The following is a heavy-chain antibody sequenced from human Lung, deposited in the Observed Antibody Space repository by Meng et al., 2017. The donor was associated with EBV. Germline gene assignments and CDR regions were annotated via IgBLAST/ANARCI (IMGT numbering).Heavy chain of an antibody. CDR1: GGYLSAYY. CDR2: INRSGST. V-gene: IGHV4-34*09. D-gene: IGHD6-19*01. J-gene: IGHJ4*02. CDR3: ARLYRGGWYL. Sequence: QLQRQESGSGLVKPSQTLSLTCAVYGGYLSAYYWSWIRQPPGKGLEWIGEINRSGSTNYNPSLKSRLTVSMDTSKNQFSLKLGSVTAADTAVYYCARLYRGGWYLWGRGTLVTVSS.